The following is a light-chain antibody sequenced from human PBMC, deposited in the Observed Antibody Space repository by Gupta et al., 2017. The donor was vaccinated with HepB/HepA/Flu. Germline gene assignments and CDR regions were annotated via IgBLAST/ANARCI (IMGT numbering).Light chain of an antibody. J-gene: IGLJ1*01. V-gene: IGLV2-14*03. Sequence: QSALTQPASVSGSPGQSITTSCTGTSSDVGGYNYVSWYQQHPGKAPKFIISDVSNRPSGVSNRFSGSKSGNTASLTISGLQAEDEADYFCGSYTTSTTLGVFGTGTKVTVL. CDR2: DVS. CDR3: GSYTTSTTLGV. CDR1: SSDVGGYNY.